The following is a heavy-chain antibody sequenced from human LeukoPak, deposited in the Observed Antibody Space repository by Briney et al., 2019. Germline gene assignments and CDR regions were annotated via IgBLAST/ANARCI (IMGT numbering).Heavy chain of an antibody. Sequence: SGGSLRLSCEPSGFPFSSYWMLWVRQAPGKGLVWVSRISGDGTIKTYADFVRGRFIVSRDNTKNILYLQMNSLKVEDTATYFCSRSQFYYWGQGVLGTGSS. J-gene: IGHJ4*02. V-gene: IGHV3-74*03. CDR2: ISGDGTIK. D-gene: IGHD3-10*01. CDR3: SRSQFYY. CDR1: GFPFSSYW.